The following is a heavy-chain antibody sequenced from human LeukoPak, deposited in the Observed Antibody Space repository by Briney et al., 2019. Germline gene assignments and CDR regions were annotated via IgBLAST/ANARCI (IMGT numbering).Heavy chain of an antibody. D-gene: IGHD2-15*01. CDR1: GFTFSNYW. CDR2: MKQDGSEK. V-gene: IGHV3-7*01. Sequence: GGSLRLSCAASGFTFSNYWMAWVRQAPGKGLEWVANMKQDGSEKHYVDSVKGRFTISRDNANNSLHLQMNSLRAEDTAVYYCARDHEGGFDMWGQGTMVTVSS. CDR3: ARDHEGGFDM. J-gene: IGHJ3*02.